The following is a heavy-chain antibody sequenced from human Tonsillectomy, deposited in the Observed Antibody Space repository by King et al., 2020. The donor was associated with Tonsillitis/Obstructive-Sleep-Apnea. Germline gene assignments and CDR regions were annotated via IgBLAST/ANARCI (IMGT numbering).Heavy chain of an antibody. Sequence: LQLQESGPGLVKPSETLSLTCTVSSGSVSSSSYYWGWVRQPPGKGLEWIGTIYYSGTTYYNPSLKSRVTISVDTSKNQFSLKLSSVTAADTAVYYCARHIDYTKHYYYCMDVWGKGTTVTVYS. CDR2: IYYSGTT. J-gene: IGHJ6*03. V-gene: IGHV4-39*01. D-gene: IGHD4-11*01. CDR1: SGSVSSSSYY. CDR3: ARHIDYTKHYYYCMDV.